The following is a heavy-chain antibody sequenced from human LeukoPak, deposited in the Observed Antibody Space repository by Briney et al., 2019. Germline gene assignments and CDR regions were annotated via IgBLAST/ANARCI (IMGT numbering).Heavy chain of an antibody. D-gene: IGHD6-19*01. CDR2: INPGSGDT. Sequence: ASVKVSCKTSGNTFTGYYLHWVRQAPGQGLEWMGWINPGSGDTNYAQKFQGRVTMTRDTSINTAYMELSRLRSDDTAVYYCARDRRIAVAGGTSEYWGQGTLVTVSS. V-gene: IGHV1-2*02. CDR3: ARDRRIAVAGGTSEY. CDR1: GNTFTGYY. J-gene: IGHJ4*02.